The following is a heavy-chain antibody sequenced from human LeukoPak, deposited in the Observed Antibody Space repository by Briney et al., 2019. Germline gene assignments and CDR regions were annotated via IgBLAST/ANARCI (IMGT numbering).Heavy chain of an antibody. CDR3: ARGKKVVVIATPYYYYMDV. J-gene: IGHJ6*03. CDR2: MNPNSGNT. V-gene: IGHV1-8*03. CDR1: GYTFTSYD. D-gene: IGHD2-21*01. Sequence: GASVKVSCKASGYTFTSYDINWVRQATGQGLEWMGWMNPNSGNTGYAQKFQGRVTITRNTSISTAYMELSSLRSEDTAVYYCARGKKVVVIATPYYYYMDVWGKGTTVTVSS.